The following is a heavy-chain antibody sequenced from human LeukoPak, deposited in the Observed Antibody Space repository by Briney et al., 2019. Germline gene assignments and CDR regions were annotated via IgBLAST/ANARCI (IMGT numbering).Heavy chain of an antibody. CDR2: IYYSGST. D-gene: IGHD5-24*01. CDR3: ARGTRDGYSIHFDY. CDR1: GDSISSYY. J-gene: IGHJ4*02. Sequence: PSETLSLTCTVSGDSISSYYWSWIRRPPGKGLEWIGYIYYSGSTNYNPSLKSRVTISVDTSKNQFSLKLNSVTAADTAVYYCARGTRDGYSIHFDYWGQGTLVTVSS. V-gene: IGHV4-59*01.